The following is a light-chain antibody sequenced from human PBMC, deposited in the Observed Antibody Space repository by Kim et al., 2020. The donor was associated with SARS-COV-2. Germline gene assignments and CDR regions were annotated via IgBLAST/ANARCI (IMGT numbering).Light chain of an antibody. CDR1: QGISSY. CDR2: AAS. Sequence: ASVGERVTMTCRDSQGISSYLAWYQQKPREAPKLLMYAASTLQSGVPSRFSGSGSGTDFTLTISSLQPEDSATYYCQQLKTFPLTFGGGTKVDIK. J-gene: IGKJ4*01. V-gene: IGKV1-9*01. CDR3: QQLKTFPLT.